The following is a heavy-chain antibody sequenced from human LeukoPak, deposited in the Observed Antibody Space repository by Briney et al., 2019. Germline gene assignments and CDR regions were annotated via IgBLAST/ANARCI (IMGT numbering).Heavy chain of an antibody. V-gene: IGHV3-23*01. CDR2: ISGSGGST. CDR1: GFTFSSYA. Sequence: GGSLRLPCAASGFTFSSYAMSRVRQAPGKGLEWVSAISGSGGSTYYADSVKGRFTISRDNSKNTLYLQMNSLRAEDTAVYYCAKGGSSAHDYWGQGTLVTVSS. D-gene: IGHD6-13*01. CDR3: AKGGSSAHDY. J-gene: IGHJ4*02.